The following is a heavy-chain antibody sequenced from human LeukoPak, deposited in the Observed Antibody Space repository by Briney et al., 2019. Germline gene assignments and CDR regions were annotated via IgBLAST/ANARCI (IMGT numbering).Heavy chain of an antibody. CDR2: ISRNSDTI. J-gene: IGHJ3*01. Sequence: PGGSLRLSCEASGFNFDGYAMHWVRQGPGKGLEWVSGISRNSDTIDYVDSVKGRFTISRDNAINSLYLQMNSLRPEDTALYYCAKDMGYTHGYNSFSKWGQGTMVTVSS. CDR1: GFNFDGYA. D-gene: IGHD5-24*01. CDR3: AKDMGYTHGYNSFSK. V-gene: IGHV3-9*01.